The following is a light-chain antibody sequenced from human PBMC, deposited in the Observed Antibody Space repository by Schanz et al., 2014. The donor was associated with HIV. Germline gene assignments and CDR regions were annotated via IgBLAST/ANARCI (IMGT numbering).Light chain of an antibody. Sequence: DIQMTQSPSSLSASVGDRVTITCRASQGISNYLAWYQQKPGKVPKLLIYAASTLQSGVPFRFSGSGSGTDFTLTISSLQPEDVATYYCQKYNRAWTFGQGTKVEIK. CDR2: AAS. CDR1: QGISNY. V-gene: IGKV1-27*01. J-gene: IGKJ1*01. CDR3: QKYNRAWT.